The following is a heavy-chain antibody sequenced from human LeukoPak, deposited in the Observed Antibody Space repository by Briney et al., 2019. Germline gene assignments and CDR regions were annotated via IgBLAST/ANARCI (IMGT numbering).Heavy chain of an antibody. CDR1: GGSFSGYY. V-gene: IGHV4-34*01. Sequence: SETLSLTCAVYGGSFSGYYWSWIRQPPGKGLEWIGEINHSGSTNYNPSLKSRVTMSVDTSKNQFSLKLSSVTAADTAVYYCARDLYYYDSVATDAFDIWGQGTMVTVSS. CDR2: INHSGST. D-gene: IGHD3-22*01. CDR3: ARDLYYYDSVATDAFDI. J-gene: IGHJ3*02.